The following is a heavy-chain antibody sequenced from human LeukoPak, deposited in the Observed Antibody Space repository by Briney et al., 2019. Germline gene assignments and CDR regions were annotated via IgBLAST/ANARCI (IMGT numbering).Heavy chain of an antibody. CDR3: ARVGYGDWFDP. V-gene: IGHV4-34*01. J-gene: IGHJ5*02. Sequence: PSETLSLTCAVYGGSFSGYYWSWIRQPPGKGLEWIGEINHSGSTNYNPSLKSRVTISVDTSKNQFSLKLSSVTAADTAVYYCARVGYGDWFDPWGQGTLVTVSS. D-gene: IGHD4-17*01. CDR1: GGSFSGYY. CDR2: INHSGST.